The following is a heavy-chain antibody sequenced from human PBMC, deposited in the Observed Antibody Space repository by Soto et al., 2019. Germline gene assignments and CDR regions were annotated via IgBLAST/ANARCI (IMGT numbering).Heavy chain of an antibody. V-gene: IGHV5-10-1*01. D-gene: IGHD2-15*01. J-gene: IGHJ5*02. Sequence: PXESLRISCTGAGYIITSYWISWVRQMPGKGRELMGSIDPIDSCTNYSPSFEDHLTISAHKSISTAYLQWSSLKASDTAMYYCARHFEPDIVVVVAATPENNNWFDPWGQGTLVTVSS. CDR3: ARHFEPDIVVVVAATPENNNWFDP. CDR2: IDPIDSCT. CDR1: GYIITSYW.